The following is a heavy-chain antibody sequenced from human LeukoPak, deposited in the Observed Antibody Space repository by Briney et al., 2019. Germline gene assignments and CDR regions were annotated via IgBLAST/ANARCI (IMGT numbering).Heavy chain of an antibody. J-gene: IGHJ4*02. D-gene: IGHD6-19*01. CDR1: GGTFSSYA. V-gene: IGHV1-69*06. Sequence: SVKVSCKASGGTFSSYAISWVRQAPGQGLEWMGGIIPIFGTANYAQKFQGRVTITADKSTSTAYMELSSLRSDDTAVYYCARDFRAWAVAGTSDYWGQGTLVTVSS. CDR2: IIPIFGTA. CDR3: ARDFRAWAVAGTSDY.